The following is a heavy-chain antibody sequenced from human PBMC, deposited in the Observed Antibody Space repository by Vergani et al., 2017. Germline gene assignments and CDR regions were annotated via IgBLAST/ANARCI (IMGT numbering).Heavy chain of an antibody. Sequence: QGQLQESGPGLVKPSGTLSLTCTVSGGSINPSSSFWGWIRQSPGKGLGWIGSIYHSGSTNYNPSLKSRVTISVDTSKNQFSLKLSSVTAAETAVYYCARVRKLGQELVRSGLDYFDCWGQGTLVTVSS. J-gene: IGHJ4*02. CDR3: ARVRKLGQELVRSGLDYFDC. CDR2: IYHSGST. D-gene: IGHD6-13*01. CDR1: GGSINPSSSF. V-gene: IGHV4-39*07.